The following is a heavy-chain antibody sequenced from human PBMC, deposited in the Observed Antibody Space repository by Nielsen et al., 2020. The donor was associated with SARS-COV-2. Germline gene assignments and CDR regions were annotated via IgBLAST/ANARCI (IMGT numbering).Heavy chain of an antibody. CDR2: ISGSGGST. D-gene: IGHD3-22*01. CDR3: ARAKPRVRIVVVITAGGMDV. CDR1: GFTFSSYA. J-gene: IGHJ6*02. V-gene: IGHV3-23*01. Sequence: GGSLRLSCAASGFTFSSYAMSWVRQAPGKGLEWVSAISGSGGSTYYADSVKGRFTISRDNAKNSLYLQMNSLRAEDTAVYYCARAKPRVRIVVVITAGGMDVWGQGTTVTVSS.